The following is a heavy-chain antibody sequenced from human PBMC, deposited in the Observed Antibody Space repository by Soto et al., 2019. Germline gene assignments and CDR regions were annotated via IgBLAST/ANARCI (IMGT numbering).Heavy chain of an antibody. CDR1: GFTFSSYS. CDR3: ARAVGLRSVDY. D-gene: IGHD1-26*01. V-gene: IGHV3-48*01. J-gene: IGHJ4*02. CDR2: ISSSSSTI. Sequence: GGSLRLSCAASGFTFSSYSMNWVRQAPGKGLEWVSYISSSSSTIYYADSVKGRFTISRDNAKNSLYLQMNSLRAEDTAVYYCARAVGLRSVDYWGQGTLVTVSS.